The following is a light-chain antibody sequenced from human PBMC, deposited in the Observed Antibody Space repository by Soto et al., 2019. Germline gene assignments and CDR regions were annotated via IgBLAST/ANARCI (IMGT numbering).Light chain of an antibody. CDR3: SSYTSSSLYV. V-gene: IGLV2-14*01. CDR2: DVS. CDR1: NNDVGGYES. J-gene: IGLJ1*01. Sequence: QSALTQPASVSGSPGQSITLSCTGTNNDVGGYESVSWYQQHAGRTPRLIIYDVSNRPSGVSGRFSGSKFGNTASLTISGLQAEDEADYYCSSYTSSSLYVFGTGTKVTVL.